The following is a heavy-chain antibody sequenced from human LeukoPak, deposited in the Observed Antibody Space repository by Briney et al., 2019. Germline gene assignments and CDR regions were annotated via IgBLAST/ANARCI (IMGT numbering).Heavy chain of an antibody. CDR2: ISGSGGGT. J-gene: IGHJ4*02. CDR3: AKAVVPGVYPYYFDY. CDR1: GFTFSSYA. Sequence: GGSLRLSCAASGFTFSSYAMSWVRQAPGKGLEWVSAISGSGGGTYYADSVKGRFTISRDNSKNTLYLQMNSLRAEDTAVYYCAKAVVPGVYPYYFDYWGQGTLVTVSS. D-gene: IGHD3-10*01. V-gene: IGHV3-23*01.